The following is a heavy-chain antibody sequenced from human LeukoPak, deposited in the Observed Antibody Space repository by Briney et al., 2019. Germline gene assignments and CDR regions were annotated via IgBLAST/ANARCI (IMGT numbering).Heavy chain of an antibody. CDR3: ARAFPFDDYGDPDAFDI. J-gene: IGHJ3*02. V-gene: IGHV4-30-4*08. CDR2: IYYSGST. D-gene: IGHD4-17*01. Sequence: PSETLSLTCTVSGVSMSGGAFYWSWTRQHPGKGLEWIGNIYYSGSTYYNPSLKSRVTISVDRSKNQFSLKLTSVTAADTAAYYCARAFPFDDYGDPDAFDIWGQGTMVTVSS. CDR1: GVSMSGGAFY.